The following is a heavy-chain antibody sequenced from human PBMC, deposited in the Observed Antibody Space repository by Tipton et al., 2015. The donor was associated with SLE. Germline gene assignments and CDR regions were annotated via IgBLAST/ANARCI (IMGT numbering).Heavy chain of an antibody. CDR2: INHSGST. D-gene: IGHD2-15*01. Sequence: LRLSCTVSGGSISSGTYYWSWIRQPPGKGLEWIGEINHSGSTNYNPSLKSRVTISVDTSKNQFSLKLSSVTAADTAVYYCARYKAATMRDDWGQGALVTVSS. CDR3: ARYKAATMRDD. CDR1: GGSISSGTYY. J-gene: IGHJ4*02. V-gene: IGHV4-39*01.